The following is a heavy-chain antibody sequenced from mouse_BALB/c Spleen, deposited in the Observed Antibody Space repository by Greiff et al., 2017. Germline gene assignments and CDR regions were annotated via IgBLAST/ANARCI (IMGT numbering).Heavy chain of an antibody. CDR3: ASAVPASFAY. D-gene: IGHD1-1*01. CDR2: ILPGSGST. J-gene: IGHJ3*01. Sequence: VQLQQSGAELMKPGASVKISCKATGYTFSSYWIEWVKQRPGHGLEWIGEILPGSGSTNYNEKFKGKATFTADTSSNTAYMQLSSLTSEDSAVYYCASAVPASFAYWGQGTLVTVSA. CDR1: GYTFSSYW. V-gene: IGHV1-9*01.